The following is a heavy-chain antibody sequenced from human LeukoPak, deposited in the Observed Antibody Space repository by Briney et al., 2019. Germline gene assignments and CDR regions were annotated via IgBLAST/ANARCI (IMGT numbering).Heavy chain of an antibody. V-gene: IGHV4-59*08. Sequence: SETLSLTCTVSGGSISSFYWSWIRQPPGKGLEWIGSIYHSGSTYYNPSLKSRVTISVDTSKNQFSLKLSSVTAADTAVYYCARGRIDDAFDIWGQGTMVTVSS. CDR2: IYHSGST. J-gene: IGHJ3*02. D-gene: IGHD2/OR15-2a*01. CDR3: ARGRIDDAFDI. CDR1: GGSISSFY.